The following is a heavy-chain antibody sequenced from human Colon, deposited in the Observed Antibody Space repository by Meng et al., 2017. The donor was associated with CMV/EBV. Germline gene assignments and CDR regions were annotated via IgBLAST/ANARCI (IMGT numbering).Heavy chain of an antibody. CDR3: ARGLDFGTFFFF. D-gene: IGHD4-17*01. J-gene: IGHJ4*01. Sequence: GGLLRLSCTAPEFSLSNFGVHWVRQAPGKGLDWVAVFSHDGTNKHYPDSVKGRFTITRDDSTNTLYLQMNSLRGEDTAVYYCARGLDFGTFFFFWGRGTLVTVSS. CDR1: EFSLSNFG. CDR2: FSHDGTNK. V-gene: IGHV3-30*03.